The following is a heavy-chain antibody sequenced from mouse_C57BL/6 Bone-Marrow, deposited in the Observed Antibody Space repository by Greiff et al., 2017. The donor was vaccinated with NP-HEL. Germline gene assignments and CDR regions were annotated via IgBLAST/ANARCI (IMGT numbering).Heavy chain of an antibody. Sequence: QVQLQQPGAELVKPGASVKLSCKASGYTFTSYWMQWVKQRPGQGLEWIGEIDPSDSYTNYNQKFKGKATLTVDTSSSTAYMQLSSLTSEDSAVDYCARDDYDGYYFDYWGQGTTLTVSS. J-gene: IGHJ2*01. V-gene: IGHV1-50*01. D-gene: IGHD2-4*01. CDR1: GYTFTSYW. CDR2: IDPSDSYT. CDR3: ARDDYDGYYFDY.